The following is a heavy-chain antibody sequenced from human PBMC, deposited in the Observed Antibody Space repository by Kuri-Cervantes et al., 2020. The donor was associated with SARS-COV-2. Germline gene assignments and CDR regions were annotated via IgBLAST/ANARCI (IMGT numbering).Heavy chain of an antibody. V-gene: IGHV3-30*02. Sequence: GGSLRLSCAASGFTFSNSDMHWVRQRPGKGLEWVAFIRNDGTARQYVDSVKGRFTISRDNSKNTLYLQMNSLRAEDTAVYYCAKDFWDIVVVPAPSFDYWGQGTLVTVSS. CDR3: AKDFWDIVVVPAPSFDY. J-gene: IGHJ4*02. D-gene: IGHD2-2*01. CDR2: IRNDGTAR. CDR1: GFTFSNSD.